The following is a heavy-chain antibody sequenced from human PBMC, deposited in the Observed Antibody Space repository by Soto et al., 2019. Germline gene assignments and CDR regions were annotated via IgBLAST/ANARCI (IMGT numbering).Heavy chain of an antibody. CDR3: AKEPYGGWGYYYYGMDV. J-gene: IGHJ6*02. CDR1: GFTFSSYA. Sequence: RLSCAASGFTFSSYAMSWVRQAPGKGLEWVSAISGSGGSTYYADSVKGRFTISRDNSKNTLYLQMNSLRAEDTAVYYCAKEPYGGWGYYYYGMDVWGQGTTVTVSS. CDR2: ISGSGGST. V-gene: IGHV3-23*01. D-gene: IGHD4-17*01.